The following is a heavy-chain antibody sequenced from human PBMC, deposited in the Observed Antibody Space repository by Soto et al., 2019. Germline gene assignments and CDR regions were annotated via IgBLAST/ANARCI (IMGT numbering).Heavy chain of an antibody. D-gene: IGHD6-13*01. CDR1: GFTFSSYA. J-gene: IGHJ4*02. CDR3: AKDRILPSSWLPGDY. Sequence: GGSLRLSCAASGFTFSSYAMSWVRQAPGKGLEWVSAISGSGGSTYYADSVKGRFTISRDNSKNTLYLQMNSLRAEDTAVYYCAKDRILPSSWLPGDYWGQGTLVTVSS. CDR2: ISGSGGST. V-gene: IGHV3-23*01.